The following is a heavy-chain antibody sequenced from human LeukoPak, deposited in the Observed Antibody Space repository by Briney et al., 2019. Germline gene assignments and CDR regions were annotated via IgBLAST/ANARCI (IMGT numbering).Heavy chain of an antibody. J-gene: IGHJ3*02. CDR3: ARLGGVRGRNAFDI. CDR2: IYTSGST. V-gene: IGHV4-4*09. CDR1: GGSISSYY. D-gene: IGHD3-10*01. Sequence: SETLSLTCTVSGGSISSYYWSWIRQPPGKGLEWIGYIYTSGSTSYNPSLKSRVTISVDTSKNQFSLKLSSVTAADTAVYYCARLGGVRGRNAFDIWGQGTMVTVSS.